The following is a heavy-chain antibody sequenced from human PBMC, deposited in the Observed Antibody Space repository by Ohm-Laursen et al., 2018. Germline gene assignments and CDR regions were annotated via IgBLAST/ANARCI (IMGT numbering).Heavy chain of an antibody. CDR3: VRDLRDGYNDHLFDY. J-gene: IGHJ4*02. CDR2: ISNDGRST. V-gene: IGHV3-74*01. CDR1: GFTFSSYW. D-gene: IGHD5-24*01. Sequence: SLRLSCTASGFTFSSYWMHWVRQAPGKGLVWASRISNDGRSTTYADAVKGRFTFSRDNAKSTLYLQMSSLRAEDTAVYYCVRDLRDGYNDHLFDYWGQGTLVTVSS.